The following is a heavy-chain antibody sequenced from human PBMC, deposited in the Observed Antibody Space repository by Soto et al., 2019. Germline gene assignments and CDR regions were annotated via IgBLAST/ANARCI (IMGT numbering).Heavy chain of an antibody. CDR2: IYWDDDK. CDR1: GFSLSTTGVG. D-gene: IGHD6-13*01. V-gene: IGHV2-5*02. Sequence: QITLKESGPTLVKPTQTLTLTCTFSGFSLSTTGVGVSWIRQPPGKALEWLAVIYWDDDKRYSPFLQSRLTITKDTSKNQVGLTMTNMDPVDTDAYYCAHTIAVSSSWFGPIYYWGQGTPVTVSS. J-gene: IGHJ4*02. CDR3: AHTIAVSSSWFGPIYY.